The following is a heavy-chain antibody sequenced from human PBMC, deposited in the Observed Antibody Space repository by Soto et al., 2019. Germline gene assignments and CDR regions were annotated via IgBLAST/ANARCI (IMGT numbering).Heavy chain of an antibody. CDR1: GFTFNNYG. CDR2: IWNDGNGY. V-gene: IGHV3-33*01. J-gene: IGHJ6*02. CDR3: ARRQISPPTRGAASARGGMDG. Sequence: PGGSLRLSCAASGFTFNNYGMHWVRQAPGKGLEWVAVIWNDGNGYYYANSVKGRFTISRDNSKNTLYLQMSSLTAEDTAVYYCARRQISPPTRGAASARGGMDGWGQGTTVTVSS. D-gene: IGHD6-13*01.